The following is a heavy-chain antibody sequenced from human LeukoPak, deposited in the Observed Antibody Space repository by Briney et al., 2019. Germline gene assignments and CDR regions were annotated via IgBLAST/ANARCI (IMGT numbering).Heavy chain of an antibody. CDR2: IYHSGST. J-gene: IGHJ4*02. D-gene: IGHD6-6*01. Sequence: SETLSLTCTVSGYSISSGYYWGWIRQPPGKGLEWIGSIYHSGSTYYNPSLKSRVTISVDTSKNQFSLKLSSVTAADTAVYYCARAITARRRVGWDYFDYWGQGTLVTVSS. CDR3: ARAITARRRVGWDYFDY. V-gene: IGHV4-38-2*02. CDR1: GYSISSGYY.